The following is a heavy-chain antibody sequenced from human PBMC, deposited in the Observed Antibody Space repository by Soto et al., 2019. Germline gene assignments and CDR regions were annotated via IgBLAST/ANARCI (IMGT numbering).Heavy chain of an antibody. CDR3: ARGYYSSSWRGCDY. D-gene: IGHD6-13*01. Sequence: QVQLVQSGADVKKPGASVKVSCKTSGYTFSGYFMHWLRQAPGQGLEWMGWMNPNSGGTDYAQNFQGRVSMTWDTSISTADMELSRRRADDTAIYYCARGYYSSSWRGCDYWGQGTLVTVSS. V-gene: IGHV1-2*02. CDR1: GYTFSGYF. CDR2: MNPNSGGT. J-gene: IGHJ4*02.